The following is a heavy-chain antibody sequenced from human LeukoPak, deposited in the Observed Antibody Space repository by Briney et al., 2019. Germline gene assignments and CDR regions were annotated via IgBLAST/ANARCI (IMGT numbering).Heavy chain of an antibody. Sequence: GGSLRLSCAASGFSFSSFSMNWVRQAPGKGLEWVSYISGGSSYTYYVDSVKGRFTISRDNAKNSLYLQMNSLRAEDTAVYYCARDLGYSSGPNYWGQGTRVTVSS. V-gene: IGHV3-21*01. CDR1: GFSFSSFS. D-gene: IGHD6-19*01. CDR2: ISGGSSYT. J-gene: IGHJ4*02. CDR3: ARDLGYSSGPNY.